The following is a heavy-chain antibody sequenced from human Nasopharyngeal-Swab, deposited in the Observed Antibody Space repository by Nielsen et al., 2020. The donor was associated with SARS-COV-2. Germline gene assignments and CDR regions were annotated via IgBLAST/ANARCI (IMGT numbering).Heavy chain of an antibody. CDR3: AARGYSGYDDYFDY. CDR1: GFTFSSYA. CDR2: ISYDGSNK. Sequence: GESLKTSCAASGFTFSSYAMHWVRQAPGKGLEWVAVISYDGSNKYYADSVKGRFTISRDNSKNTLYLQMNSLRAEDTAVYYCAARGYSGYDDYFDYWGQGTLVTVSS. J-gene: IGHJ4*02. V-gene: IGHV3-30-3*01. D-gene: IGHD5-12*01.